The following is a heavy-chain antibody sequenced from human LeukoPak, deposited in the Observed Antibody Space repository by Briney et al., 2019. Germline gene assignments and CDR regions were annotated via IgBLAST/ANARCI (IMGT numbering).Heavy chain of an antibody. Sequence: PGGSLRLSCAASGFTFSSYWMNWVRQAPGKGLEWVSSISSSSSYIYYADSVKGRFTISRDNAKNSLYLQMNSLRAEDTAVYYCARAGSGSYNLVDYWGQGTLVTVSS. CDR2: ISSSSSYI. CDR3: ARAGSGSYNLVDY. D-gene: IGHD1-26*01. V-gene: IGHV3-21*01. J-gene: IGHJ4*02. CDR1: GFTFSSYW.